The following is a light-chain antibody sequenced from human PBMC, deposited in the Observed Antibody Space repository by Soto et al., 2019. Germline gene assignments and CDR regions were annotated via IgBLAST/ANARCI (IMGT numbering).Light chain of an antibody. CDR3: PHYSTSPWT. CDR1: QSVSKY. Sequence: EIVLTQSPGTLSLSQGERATLSCRASQSVSKYLAWYQKKPGQAPRVLIYGASSRATGIPDRFSGSGSGTDFTLTINRLEPEDFAVYYCPHYSTSPWTLGQRTKVEIK. J-gene: IGKJ1*01. V-gene: IGKV3-20*01. CDR2: GAS.